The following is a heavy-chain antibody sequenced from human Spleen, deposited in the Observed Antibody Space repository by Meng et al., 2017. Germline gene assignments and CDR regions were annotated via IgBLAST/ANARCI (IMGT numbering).Heavy chain of an antibody. V-gene: IGHV4-39*01. D-gene: IGHD6-19*01. CDR2: MHYSGTT. CDR1: GGSISSSSYY. J-gene: IGHJ5*02. CDR3: VRSSGWVRTGFDP. Sequence: QLQVQVSGPGLVKPSETLSLTCSVSGGSISSSSYYWGWIRQPPGKGLEWIGNMHYSGTTYYNPSLRRRVTVSIDTSKNQFSLEVTSVTAADTAVYYCVRSSGWVRTGFDPWGQGTLVTVSS.